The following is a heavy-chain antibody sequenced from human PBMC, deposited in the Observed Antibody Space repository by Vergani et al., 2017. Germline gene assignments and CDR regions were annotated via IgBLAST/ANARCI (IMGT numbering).Heavy chain of an antibody. CDR1: GGSISSGGYY. CDR2: IYYSGST. CDR3: ARDREGGWSSGWHNFDY. V-gene: IGHV4-31*03. Sequence: QVQLQESGPGLVKPSQTLSLTCTVSGGSISSGGYYWSWIRQHPGKGLEWIGYIYYSGSTYYNPSLKSRVTISVDTSKNQLSLKLSSVTAADTAVYYCARDREGGWSSGWHNFDYWGQGTLVTVSS. D-gene: IGHD6-19*01. J-gene: IGHJ4*02.